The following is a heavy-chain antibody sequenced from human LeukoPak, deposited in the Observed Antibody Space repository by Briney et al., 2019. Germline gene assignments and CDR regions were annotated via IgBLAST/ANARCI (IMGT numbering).Heavy chain of an antibody. D-gene: IGHD3-22*01. Sequence: GGSLRLSCAASGFTFSSYAMHWVRQAPGKGLEWVAVISYDGSNKYYADSVKGRFTISRDNSKNTLYLQMNSLRAEDTAVYYCARDSLQYYYDSSGYSYWGQGTLVTVSS. CDR3: ARDSLQYYYDSSGYSY. J-gene: IGHJ4*02. V-gene: IGHV3-30*01. CDR1: GFTFSSYA. CDR2: ISYDGSNK.